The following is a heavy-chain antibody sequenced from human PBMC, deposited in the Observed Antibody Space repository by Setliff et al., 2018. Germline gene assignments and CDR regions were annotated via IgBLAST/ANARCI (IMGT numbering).Heavy chain of an antibody. CDR1: GGTFTYYY. D-gene: IGHD6-6*01. CDR2: INHSGSP. V-gene: IGHV4-34*01. J-gene: IGHJ4*02. Sequence: SETLSLTCAAHGGTFTYYYWTWIRQSPGKGLEWIGEINHSGSPNYNPSLKNRVTISIDTSRNQFSLKLNSMTTADTAVYYCARGRNIAARLLDSWGQGTLVTVSS. CDR3: ARGRNIAARLLDS.